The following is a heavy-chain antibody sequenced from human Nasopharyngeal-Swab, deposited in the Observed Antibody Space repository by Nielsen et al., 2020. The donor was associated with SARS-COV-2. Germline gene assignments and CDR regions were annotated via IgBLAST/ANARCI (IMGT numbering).Heavy chain of an antibody. CDR2: IDKDGGEK. Sequence: GESLKISCAASGFIFSTYWMTWVRQAPGKGLEWVANIDKDGGEKYYVDSVKGRFTISRDNAKNSLYLQMNSLRAEDTAVYYCARGQESYSSSWLNWYFDLWGRGTLVTVSS. D-gene: IGHD6-13*01. V-gene: IGHV3-7*04. CDR1: GFIFSTYW. CDR3: ARGQESYSSSWLNWYFDL. J-gene: IGHJ2*01.